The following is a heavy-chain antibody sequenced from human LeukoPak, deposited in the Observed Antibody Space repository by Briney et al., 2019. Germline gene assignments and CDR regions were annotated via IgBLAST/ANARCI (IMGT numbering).Heavy chain of an antibody. CDR2: INPNSGGT. J-gene: IGHJ4*02. V-gene: IGHV1-2*02. D-gene: IGHD5-18*01. CDR1: GYTFTGYY. Sequence: VASVKVSCKASGYTFTGYYMHWVRQAPGQGLEWMGWINPNSGGTNYAQKFQGRVTMTRDTSISTAYMELSRLRSDDTAVYYCARGVFSGYSYGYLWPFDYWGQGTLVTVSS. CDR3: ARGVFSGYSYGYLWPFDY.